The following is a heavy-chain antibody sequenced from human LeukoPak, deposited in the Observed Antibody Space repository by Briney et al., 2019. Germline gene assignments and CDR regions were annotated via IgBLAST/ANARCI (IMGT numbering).Heavy chain of an antibody. V-gene: IGHV3-30*02. Sequence: GGPLRLSCAASGFTFSSYGMHWVRQAPGKGLEWVAFIRYDGSNKYYADSVKGRFTISRDNSKNTLYLQMNSLRAEDTAVYYCAKDCGRQWLAAFGFDYWGQGTLVTVSS. D-gene: IGHD6-19*01. CDR3: AKDCGRQWLAAFGFDY. CDR2: IRYDGSNK. J-gene: IGHJ4*02. CDR1: GFTFSSYG.